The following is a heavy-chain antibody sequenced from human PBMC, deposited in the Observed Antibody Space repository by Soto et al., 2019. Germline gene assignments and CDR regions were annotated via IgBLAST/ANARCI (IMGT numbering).Heavy chain of an antibody. J-gene: IGHJ5*02. Sequence: PSETLSLTCTVSVGSISSSSYYWGWIRQPPGKGLEWIGSIYYSGSTYYNPSLKSRVTISVDTSKNQFSLKLSSVTAADTAVYYCARHILAARPCWFDPWGQGTLVTVSS. CDR2: IYYSGST. D-gene: IGHD6-6*01. CDR1: VGSISSSSYY. CDR3: ARHILAARPCWFDP. V-gene: IGHV4-39*01.